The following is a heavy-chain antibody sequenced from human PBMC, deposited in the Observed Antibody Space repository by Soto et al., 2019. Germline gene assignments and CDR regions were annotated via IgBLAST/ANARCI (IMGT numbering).Heavy chain of an antibody. J-gene: IGHJ3*02. CDR3: ARHQAVVSGDFNRRLEWLPFGAFDI. CDR1: GGSISSSSYY. D-gene: IGHD3-3*01. V-gene: IGHV4-39*01. CDR2: IYYSGST. Sequence: QLQLQESGPGLVKPSETLSLTCTVSGGSISSSSYYWGWIRQPPGKGLEWIGSIYYSGSTYYNPSLKSRVTISVDTSKNQFSLKLSSVTAADTAVYYCARHQAVVSGDFNRRLEWLPFGAFDIWGQGTMVTVSS.